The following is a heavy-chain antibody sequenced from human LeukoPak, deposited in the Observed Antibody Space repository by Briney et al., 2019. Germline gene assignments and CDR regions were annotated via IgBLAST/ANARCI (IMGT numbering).Heavy chain of an antibody. CDR1: GGTFSSYA. V-gene: IGHV1-69*04. J-gene: IGHJ3*02. D-gene: IGHD6-6*01. Sequence: SVKVSCKASGGTFSSYAISWVRQAPGQGLEWMGRIIPILGIANYAQKFQGRVTITADKSTSTAYMELSSLRSEDTAVYYCARDRSFSSPDAFDIWGQGTMVTVSS. CDR2: IIPILGIA. CDR3: ARDRSFSSPDAFDI.